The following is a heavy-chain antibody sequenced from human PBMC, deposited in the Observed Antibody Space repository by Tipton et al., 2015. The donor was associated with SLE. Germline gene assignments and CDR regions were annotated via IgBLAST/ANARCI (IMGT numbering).Heavy chain of an antibody. V-gene: IGHV4-31*11. CDR3: ARHPGASFDF. CDR2: IHDSGAT. CDR1: GFSISSGYH. J-gene: IGHJ4*02. Sequence: TLSLTCAVSGFSISSGYHWGWIRQHPGKGLEWIGYIHDSGATFYNPSLRSRSAISVDTSQNQFSLRLTSATAADTAIYYCARHPGASFDFWGQGILVTVSS.